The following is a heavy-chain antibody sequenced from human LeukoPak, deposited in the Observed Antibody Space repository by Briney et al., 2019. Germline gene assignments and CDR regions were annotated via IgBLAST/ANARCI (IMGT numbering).Heavy chain of an antibody. Sequence: GGSLRLSCAASGFTFSSYAMSWVRQAPGKGLEWVSAISGSGGSTYYADSVKGRFTISRDNSKNTLYLQMNSLRAEDTAVYYCAKGADGRYCSSTSCYPFDYWGQGTLVTASS. D-gene: IGHD2-2*01. CDR1: GFTFSSYA. CDR3: AKGADGRYCSSTSCYPFDY. J-gene: IGHJ4*02. CDR2: ISGSGGST. V-gene: IGHV3-23*01.